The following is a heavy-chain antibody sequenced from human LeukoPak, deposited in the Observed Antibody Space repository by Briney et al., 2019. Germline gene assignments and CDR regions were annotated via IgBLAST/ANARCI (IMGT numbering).Heavy chain of an antibody. CDR2: INPNSGGT. CDR3: ARGFLYSSGWYEGGYY. V-gene: IGHV1-2*02. J-gene: IGHJ4*02. D-gene: IGHD6-19*01. Sequence: ASVKVSCKASGYTFTGYYMHCVRQAPGQGLEWMGWINPNSGGTNYAQKFQGRVTMTRDTSISTAYMELSRLRSDDTAVYYCARGFLYSSGWYEGGYYWGQGTLVTVSS. CDR1: GYTFTGYY.